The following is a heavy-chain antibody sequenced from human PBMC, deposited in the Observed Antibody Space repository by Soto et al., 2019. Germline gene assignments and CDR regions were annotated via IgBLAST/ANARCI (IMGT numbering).Heavy chain of an antibody. D-gene: IGHD4-17*01. CDR1: GGSIRSGTYY. CDR2: ISYSGTT. J-gene: IGHJ4*02. CDR3: ATMGTPVTGLYYFDY. Sequence: SQTLSLTWTGSGGSIRSGTYYWSWIRQPPGKGLEWIGFISYSGTTHYSASLRSRVSISVDTSKNQFSLDLSSVTAADTAVYYCATMGTPVTGLYYFDYWGQGTLVTVS. V-gene: IGHV4-30-4*01.